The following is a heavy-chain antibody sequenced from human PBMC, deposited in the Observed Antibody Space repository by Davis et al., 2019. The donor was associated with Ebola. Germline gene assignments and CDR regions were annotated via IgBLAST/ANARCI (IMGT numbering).Heavy chain of an antibody. CDR1: GYTFTRYG. D-gene: IGHD1-26*01. Sequence: ASVKVSCKASGYTFTRYGISWVRQAPGQGLEWMGWISVNNGITEYPQNLQGRVTLTTDTSTSTAYMELRSLTSDDTAVYYCARDRIVGATLFDYWGQGTLVTVSS. CDR2: ISVNNGIT. CDR3: ARDRIVGATLFDY. V-gene: IGHV1-18*01. J-gene: IGHJ4*02.